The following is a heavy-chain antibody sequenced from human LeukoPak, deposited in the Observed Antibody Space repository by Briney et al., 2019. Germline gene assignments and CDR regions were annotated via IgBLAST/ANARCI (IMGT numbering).Heavy chain of an antibody. CDR1: GFTFSGSA. J-gene: IGHJ6*04. V-gene: IGHV3-73*01. CDR2: IRSKANSYAT. Sequence: GGSLRLSCAASGFTFSGSAMHWVRQASGKGLEWVGRIRSKANSYATAYAASVKGRFTISRDNAKNSLYLQMNSLRAEDTAVHYCAELGITMIGGVWGKGTTVTISS. D-gene: IGHD3-10*02. CDR3: AELGITMIGGV.